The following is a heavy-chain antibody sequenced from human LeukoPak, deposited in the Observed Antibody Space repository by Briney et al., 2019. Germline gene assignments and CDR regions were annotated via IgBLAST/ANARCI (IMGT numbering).Heavy chain of an antibody. Sequence: GGSLRLSCAVSGFTFSTYGMHWVRQAPGKGLEWVAVISYDGSNKYYADSVKGRFTISRDNSKNTLYLQMNSLRAEDTAVYYCARDPRRDGSNTDYWGQGTLVTVSS. CDR1: GFTFSTYG. J-gene: IGHJ4*02. D-gene: IGHD5-24*01. V-gene: IGHV3-30*03. CDR2: ISYDGSNK. CDR3: ARDPRRDGSNTDY.